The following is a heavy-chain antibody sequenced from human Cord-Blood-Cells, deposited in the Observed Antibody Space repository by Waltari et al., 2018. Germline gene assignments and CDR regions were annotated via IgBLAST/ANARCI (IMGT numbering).Heavy chain of an antibody. V-gene: IGHV1-3*01. D-gene: IGHD3-9*01. J-gene: IGHJ5*02. CDR1: GYTFTSYA. Sequence: QVQLVQSGAEVKKPGASVKVSCKASGYTFTSYAMHWVRQAPGQRLEWMGWSNAGNGNTKYSQKVQGRVTITRDTSASTAYMELSSLRSEDTAVYYCARDTDDILTGYYNWFDPWGQGTLVTVSS. CDR3: ARDTDDILTGYYNWFDP. CDR2: SNAGNGNT.